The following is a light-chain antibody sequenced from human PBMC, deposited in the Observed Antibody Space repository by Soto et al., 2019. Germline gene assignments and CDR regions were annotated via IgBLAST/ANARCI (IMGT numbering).Light chain of an antibody. V-gene: IGLV2-14*01. J-gene: IGLJ2*01. CDR2: EVS. CDR1: SSDVGGYNH. Sequence: QSALTQPASVSGSPGQSITISCTGSSSDVGGYNHVSWYQQHPGKAPKLMIYEVSNRPSGISDRFSGSKSGNTASLTISGLQAEDEADYYCSSSSNSNSLLFGGGTKVTVL. CDR3: SSSSNSNSLL.